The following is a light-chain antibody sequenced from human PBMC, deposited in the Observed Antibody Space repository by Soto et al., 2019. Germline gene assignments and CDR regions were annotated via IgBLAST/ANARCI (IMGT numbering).Light chain of an antibody. V-gene: IGKV3-20*01. CDR2: GAS. CDR3: QQHGTSPPSWT. Sequence: ETVLSQSPGTLSLSPGERATPFCRASQSITSNHLAWYQQKPGQAPRLLIYGASSRATGIPDRFSGSGSGTDFTLTISRLEPEDFAVYYCQQHGTSPPSWTFGQGTKVEIK. CDR1: QSITSNH. J-gene: IGKJ1*01.